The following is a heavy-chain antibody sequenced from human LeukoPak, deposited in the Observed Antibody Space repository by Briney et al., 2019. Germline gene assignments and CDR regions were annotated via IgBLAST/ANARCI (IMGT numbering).Heavy chain of an antibody. D-gene: IGHD2-2*01. J-gene: IGHJ4*02. V-gene: IGHV1-2*02. CDR1: GYTFTGYY. CDR3: ARDLSRWGPAWHCSSTSCYPGTFDY. Sequence: GASVKVSCKASGYTFTGYYMHWVRQAPGQGLEWMGWINPNSGGTNYAQKFQGRVTMTRDTSISTAYTELSRLRSDDTAVYYCARDLSRWGPAWHCSSTSCYPGTFDYWGQGTLVTVSS. CDR2: INPNSGGT.